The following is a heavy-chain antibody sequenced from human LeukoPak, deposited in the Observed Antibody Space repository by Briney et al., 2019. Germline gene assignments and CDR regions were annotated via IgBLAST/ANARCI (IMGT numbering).Heavy chain of an antibody. Sequence: SETLSLTCTVSGASVSNYYWSWIRQSSGGGLEWIGYIDDRGFTTYHPSLESRVTISEDTSKNQFSLRLTSVSAADTAIYYCARARFRAYDHSGHPLDYSGQGTLVTVSS. D-gene: IGHD3-22*01. CDR1: GASVSNYY. V-gene: IGHV4-59*02. CDR3: ARARFRAYDHSGHPLDY. CDR2: IDDRGFT. J-gene: IGHJ4*02.